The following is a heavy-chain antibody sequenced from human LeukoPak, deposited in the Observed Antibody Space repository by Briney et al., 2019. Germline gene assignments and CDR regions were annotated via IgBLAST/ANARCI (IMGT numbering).Heavy chain of an antibody. CDR3: ARAIVATIGGSFYYYYMDV. D-gene: IGHD5-12*01. CDR2: IYYSGSN. CDR1: GGFISSGGYS. V-gene: IGHV4-30-4*07. Sequence: PSETLSLTCTVSGGFISSGGYSWSWIRQPPGKGLEWIGYIYYSGSNYYNSSLKSRVTISVDTSKNQFSLKLSSVTAADTAVYYCARAIVATIGGSFYYYYMDVWGKGTTVTVSS. J-gene: IGHJ6*03.